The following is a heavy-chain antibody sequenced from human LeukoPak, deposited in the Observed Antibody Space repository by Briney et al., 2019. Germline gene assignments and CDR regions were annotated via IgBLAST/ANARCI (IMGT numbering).Heavy chain of an antibody. CDR3: VRTGDTERFDY. CDR1: GFSFSGYG. CDR2: IRYDGSKK. V-gene: IGHV3-33*08. Sequence: PGRSLRLSCAASGFSFSGYGMHWARQAPGKGLEWVALIRYDGSKKDYADSVKGRFTISRDNSKNTLYLQMNSLRAEDTAMYYCVRTGDTERFDYWGQGTLVTVSS. J-gene: IGHJ4*02. D-gene: IGHD1-1*01.